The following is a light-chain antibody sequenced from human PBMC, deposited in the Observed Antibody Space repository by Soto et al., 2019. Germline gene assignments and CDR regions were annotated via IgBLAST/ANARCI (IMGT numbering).Light chain of an antibody. J-gene: IGKJ4*01. CDR1: QSVTSSY. CDR3: QRYGSSPPLT. V-gene: IGKV3-20*01. CDR2: GAS. Sequence: EIVLMQSPGTLSLSPGERATLSCRASQSVTSSYLAWYQQKPGQAPRLLIYGASRRATGIPDRFSGSGSGTDFTLTISRLEPEDFAVYYCQRYGSSPPLTFGGGTKVEIK.